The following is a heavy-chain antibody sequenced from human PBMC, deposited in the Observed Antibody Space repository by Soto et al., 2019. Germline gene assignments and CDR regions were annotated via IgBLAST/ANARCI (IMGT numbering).Heavy chain of an antibody. CDR2: IYWDDDK. D-gene: IGHD3-10*02. CDR3: AHSLGVRLVIKESRNSFDP. Sequence: QITLKESGPTLVKPTQTLTLTCTFSGFSLSTSGVGVGWIRQPPGKALEWLALIYWDDDKRYSPPLKSRLTITNDTSKHHVVLTITNMDPVDTPTYYRAHSLGVRLVIKESRNSFDPWGQAPLVTVSS. V-gene: IGHV2-5*02. CDR1: GFSLSTSGVG. J-gene: IGHJ5*02.